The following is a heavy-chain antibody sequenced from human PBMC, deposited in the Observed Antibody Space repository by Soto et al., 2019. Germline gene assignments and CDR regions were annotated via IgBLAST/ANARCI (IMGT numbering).Heavy chain of an antibody. CDR3: SRGIKGGLDA. Sequence: VQLAESGGGVVQPGRSLRLSCATSGFVSNDYDIHWVRQAPGKGLAWLASISYDGSNKYYADSVKGRFTISRDNSKNTLSLQISSLGAEDTAVYYCSRGIKGGLDAWGPGTLVTVSS. J-gene: IGHJ5*02. D-gene: IGHD2-21*01. CDR2: ISYDGSNK. CDR1: GFVSNDYD. V-gene: IGHV3-30*03.